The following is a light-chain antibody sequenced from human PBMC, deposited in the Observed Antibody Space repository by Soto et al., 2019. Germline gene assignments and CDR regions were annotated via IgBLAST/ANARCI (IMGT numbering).Light chain of an antibody. V-gene: IGKV1-33*01. J-gene: IGKJ5*01. CDR1: QDISNY. Sequence: DIQITQSPSSLSASVGDRVTITCQASQDISNYLNWYQQKPGKAPKLLIYDASNLETGVPSRFSGSGSGTDFTFTISSLQPEDIATYYCQQSYSTPRITFGQGTRLEIK. CDR2: DAS. CDR3: QQSYSTPRIT.